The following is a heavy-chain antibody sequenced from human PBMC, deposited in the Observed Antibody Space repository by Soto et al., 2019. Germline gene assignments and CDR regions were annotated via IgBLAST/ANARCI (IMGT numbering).Heavy chain of an antibody. CDR1: GGTFSSYA. CDR2: IIPIFGTA. D-gene: IGHD3-10*01. J-gene: IGHJ6*02. Sequence: QVQLVQSGAEVKKPGSSVKVSCKASGGTFSSYAISWVRQAPGQGLEWMGGIIPIFGTANYAQKFQGRVTITADESTSTAYMELSSLRSEDTAVYYCARPSVLLWFGELLKSDYYYYGMDVWGQGTTVTVSS. CDR3: ARPSVLLWFGELLKSDYYYYGMDV. V-gene: IGHV1-69*01.